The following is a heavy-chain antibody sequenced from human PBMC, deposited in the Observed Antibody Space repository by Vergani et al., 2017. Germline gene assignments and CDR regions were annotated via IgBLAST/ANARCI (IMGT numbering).Heavy chain of an antibody. CDR2: IYPADSDT. Sequence: EVRLLESGGDLLQSGESLKISCKGSEYSFGNYWIGWVRQMPGKGLEWMGIIYPADSDTRYSPSFQGQFTISADKSISTAFLQWDSLKASDTALYYCARHTTYTDSWGQGTLVTVSS. CDR1: EYSFGNYW. D-gene: IGHD1-1*01. J-gene: IGHJ4*02. CDR3: ARHTTYTDS. V-gene: IGHV5-51*01.